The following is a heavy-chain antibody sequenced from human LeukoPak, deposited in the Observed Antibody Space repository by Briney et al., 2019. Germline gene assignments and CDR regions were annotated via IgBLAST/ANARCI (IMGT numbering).Heavy chain of an antibody. J-gene: IGHJ3*02. D-gene: IGHD3-9*01. CDR2: IYTSGST. CDR1: GGSISSYY. CDR3: ATSDYDILTGPPHDAFDI. V-gene: IGHV4-4*07. Sequence: SETLSLTCTVSGGSISSYYWSWIRQPAGKGLEWIGRIYTSGSTNYNPSLKSRVTMSVDTSKNQFSLKLSSVTAAVTAVYYCATSDYDILTGPPHDAFDIWGQGTMVTDPS.